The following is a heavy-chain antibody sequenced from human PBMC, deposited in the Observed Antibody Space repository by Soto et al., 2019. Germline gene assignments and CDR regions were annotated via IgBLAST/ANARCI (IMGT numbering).Heavy chain of an antibody. V-gene: IGHV4-34*01. D-gene: IGHD3-10*01. J-gene: IGHJ6*03. CDR1: GGSFSGYY. Sequence: SETLSLTCAVYGGSFSGYYCSWIRQPPGKGLEWIGEINHSGSTNYNPSLKSRVTISVDTSKNQFSLKLSSVTAADTAVYYCARGRSHSITMVRGYYDHYMDVWGKGTTVTVSS. CDR3: ARGRSHSITMVRGYYDHYMDV. CDR2: INHSGST.